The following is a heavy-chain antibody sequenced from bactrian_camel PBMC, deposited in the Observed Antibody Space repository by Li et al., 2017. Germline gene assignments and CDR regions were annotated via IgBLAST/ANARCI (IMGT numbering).Heavy chain of an antibody. CDR1: EYLYRANC. J-gene: IGHJ4*01. D-gene: IGHD2*01. Sequence: QLVESGGGSVQAGGSLRLSCAASEYLYRANCMGWFRQAPGKEREGVATIHRDSGGTFYAGSVKGRFTISRDNDKKTLYLQLSSLKTEDTAMYYCATEGSWLPPSDWGQGTQVTVS. CDR2: IHRDSGGT. CDR3: ATEGSWLPPSD. V-gene: IGHV3S1*01.